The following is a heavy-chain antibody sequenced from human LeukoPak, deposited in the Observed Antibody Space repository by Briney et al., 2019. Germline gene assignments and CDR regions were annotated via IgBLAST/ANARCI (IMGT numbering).Heavy chain of an antibody. J-gene: IGHJ4*02. CDR1: GGSIRSTNW. CDR3: SRESGAFCPFGY. Sequence: PSESLSLTCGVSGGSIRSTNWWRWVRQPPGQGLEWIGEISLSGQTNFNPSLNGRVTMSLDESRNQLSLKLTSLTAADTAIYYCSRESGAFCPFGYWGQGTLVIVPP. V-gene: IGHV4/OR15-8*02. CDR2: ISLSGQT. D-gene: IGHD1-26*01.